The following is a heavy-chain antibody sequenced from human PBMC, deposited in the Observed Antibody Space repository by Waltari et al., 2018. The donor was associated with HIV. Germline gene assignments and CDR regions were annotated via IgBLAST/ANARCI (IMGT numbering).Heavy chain of an antibody. J-gene: IGHJ4*02. CDR2: IVVGSGST. D-gene: IGHD3-10*01. CDR3: AAEDYGWGTCCNCGY. V-gene: IGHV1-58*01. Sequence: QMQVVQSGPEVKKHGTSVKVSCNTAGFTFTNSAVHWVRQARGQRLEWIGWIVVGSGSTSYAESVKGRLTITRDTSTSTAYMELSSLRSEDTAIYYCAAEDYGWGTCCNCGYWGQGTLVTVSS. CDR1: GFTFTNSA.